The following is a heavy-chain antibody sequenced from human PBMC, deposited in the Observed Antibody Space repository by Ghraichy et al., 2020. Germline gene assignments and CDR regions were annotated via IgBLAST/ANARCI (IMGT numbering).Heavy chain of an antibody. CDR2: ISGSGGST. V-gene: IGHV3-23*01. Sequence: PVKVSCAASGFTFSSYAMSWVRQAPGKGLEWVSAISGSGGSTYYADSVKGRFTISRDNSKNTLYLQMNSLRAEDTAVYYCAKEGVWFGELSFDYWGQGTLVTVSS. D-gene: IGHD3-10*01. J-gene: IGHJ4*02. CDR3: AKEGVWFGELSFDY. CDR1: GFTFSSYA.